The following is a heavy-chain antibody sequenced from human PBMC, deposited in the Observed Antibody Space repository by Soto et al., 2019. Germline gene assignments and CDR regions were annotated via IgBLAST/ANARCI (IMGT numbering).Heavy chain of an antibody. J-gene: IGHJ4*02. CDR2: INGDGTTT. Sequence: EAQLVESGGGLVQPGGSLRLSCAASGFTFSGYWMHWVRQAPERGLVWVSRINGDGTTTHYADSVKGRSTISRENAKNTLHLPMNSLRAEDTAVYSCVRSREGYNLVADYWGQGTLVTVSS. D-gene: IGHD5-12*01. V-gene: IGHV3-74*01. CDR3: VRSREGYNLVADY. CDR1: GFTFSGYW.